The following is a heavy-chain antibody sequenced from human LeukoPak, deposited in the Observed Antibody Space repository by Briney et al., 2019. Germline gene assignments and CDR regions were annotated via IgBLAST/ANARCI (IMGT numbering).Heavy chain of an antibody. CDR2: IWYGGSNK. Sequence: QPGRSLRLSCAASGFTFSSYGMHWVRQAPGKGLEWVAVIWYGGSNKYYADSVKGRFTISRDNSKNTLYLQMNSLRAEDTAVYYCARDGDSGLDLWGRGTLVTVSS. CDR3: ARDGDSGLDL. J-gene: IGHJ2*01. V-gene: IGHV3-33*08. CDR1: GFTFSSYG. D-gene: IGHD4-17*01.